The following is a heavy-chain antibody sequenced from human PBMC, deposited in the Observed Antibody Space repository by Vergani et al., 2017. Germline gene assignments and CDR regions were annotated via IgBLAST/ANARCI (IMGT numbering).Heavy chain of an antibody. J-gene: IGHJ4*02. V-gene: IGHV3-30*02. CDR1: GFTFSNFG. CDR3: AKYLRDSTDGLPDS. Sequence: QVQLVESAGGLVQPGPSLRLSCAASGFTFSNFGMHWIRQAPGKGLEWLAYIGKDGINTRYSDAVKGRFTVSRDNSKDILTLQMDSLRSEDTALYYCAKYLRDSTDGLPDSWGPGTLVIVSS. CDR2: IGKDGINT. D-gene: IGHD2-15*01.